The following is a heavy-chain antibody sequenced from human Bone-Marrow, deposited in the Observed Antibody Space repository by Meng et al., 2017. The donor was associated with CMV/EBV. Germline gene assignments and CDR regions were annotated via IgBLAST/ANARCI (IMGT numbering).Heavy chain of an antibody. CDR1: GFTFSSYS. D-gene: IGHD5-24*01. CDR3: AKDRSEGGYNNHFDY. Sequence: GGPLRLSCAASGFTFSSYSMNWVRQAPGEGLEWVSSISGGGGSTYYADSVKGRFTISRDNSKNTLYLQMNSLRTEDTALYYCAKDRSEGGYNNHFDYWGQGTLVTVSS. J-gene: IGHJ4*02. CDR2: ISGGGGST. V-gene: IGHV3-23*01.